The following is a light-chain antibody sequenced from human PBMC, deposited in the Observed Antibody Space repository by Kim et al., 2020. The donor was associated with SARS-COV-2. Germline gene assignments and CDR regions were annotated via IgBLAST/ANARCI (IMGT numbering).Light chain of an antibody. J-gene: IGLJ3*02. V-gene: IGLV4-69*01. CDR3: QTWDSGNWV. Sequence: QPVLTQAPSASASLGASVKLTCTLSSGHSSYAIAWHQQQPEKGPRFLMKFNSDGSHNKGDGNPDRFSGSRSGAERYLTISSLQSEDEADYYCQTWDSGNWVFGGGTQLTVL. CDR1: SGHSSYA. CDR2: FNSDGSH.